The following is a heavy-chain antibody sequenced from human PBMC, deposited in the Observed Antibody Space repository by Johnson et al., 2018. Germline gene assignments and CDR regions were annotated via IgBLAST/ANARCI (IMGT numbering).Heavy chain of an antibody. D-gene: IGHD3-22*01. V-gene: IGHV3-7*01. Sequence: VQLVQSGGGVVQAGRSLRLVCAASGSTFSTKGMHWVRQAPGKGLAWVANLKQDGSQRYYVASVKGRFPIYRADAKNSLYLQMNSPSAEDTAVYFCARDPRKYDSSGYNYVGAFDIWGQGTVVTVSS. CDR1: GSTFSTKG. CDR2: LKQDGSQR. CDR3: ARDPRKYDSSGYNYVGAFDI. J-gene: IGHJ3*02.